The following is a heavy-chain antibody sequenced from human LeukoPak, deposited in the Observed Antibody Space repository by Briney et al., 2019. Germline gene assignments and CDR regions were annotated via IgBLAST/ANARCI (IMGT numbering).Heavy chain of an antibody. CDR3: AIGGYYGSGNDFRFDP. Sequence: PSETLSLTCTVSGYSINNGFYWGWVRQPPGKWLEWIGTIHYSGNTDYNPSLKSRVTISVDTSKNQFSLKLSSVTAADTAVYYCAIGGYYGSGNDFRFDPWGQGTLVTVSS. V-gene: IGHV4-38-2*02. CDR1: GYSINNGFY. CDR2: IHYSGNT. D-gene: IGHD3-10*01. J-gene: IGHJ5*02.